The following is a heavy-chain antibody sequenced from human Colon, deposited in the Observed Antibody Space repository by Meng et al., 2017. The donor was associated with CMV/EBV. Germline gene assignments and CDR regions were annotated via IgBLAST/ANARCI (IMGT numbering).Heavy chain of an antibody. CDR2: TNEDGSDK. V-gene: IGHV3-7*01. Sequence: GESLKISCVVSGFTFSDYAMTWVRRAPGKGLEWVAKTNEDGSDKYYVDSVKGRFTIFRDNAKNSVYLQMNSLRAEDTAVYYCASTGPLYGLYFCYWGQGTLVTVSS. J-gene: IGHJ4*02. CDR1: GFTFSDYA. D-gene: IGHD2-8*01. CDR3: ASTGPLYGLYFCY.